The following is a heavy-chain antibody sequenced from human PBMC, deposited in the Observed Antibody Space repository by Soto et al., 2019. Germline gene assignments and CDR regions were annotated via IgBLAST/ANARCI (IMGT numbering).Heavy chain of an antibody. CDR3: ARAYCSSTSCLTRPFDY. CDR1: GGSISSSSYY. V-gene: IGHV4-39*01. D-gene: IGHD2-2*01. Sequence: SETLSLTCTVSGGSISSSSYYWGWIRQPPGKGLEWIGSIYYSGSTYYNPSLKSRVTISVDTSKNQFSLKLSSVTAADTAVYYCARAYCSSTSCLTRPFDYRGQGTPVTVSS. J-gene: IGHJ4*02. CDR2: IYYSGST.